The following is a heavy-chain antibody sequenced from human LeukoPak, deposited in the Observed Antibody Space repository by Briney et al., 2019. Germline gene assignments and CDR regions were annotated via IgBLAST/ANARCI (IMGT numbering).Heavy chain of an antibody. J-gene: IGHJ5*02. V-gene: IGHV1-8*01. CDR1: GYTFTSYD. Sequence: ASVKVSCKASGYTFTSYDINWVRQATGQGLEWMGWMNPNSGNIGYAQKFQGRVTMTRNTSISTAYMELSSLRPEDTAVYYCARGVPRLRGLQPNWFDPWGQGTLVTVSS. CDR2: MNPNSGNI. CDR3: ARGVPRLRGLQPNWFDP. D-gene: IGHD5-24*01.